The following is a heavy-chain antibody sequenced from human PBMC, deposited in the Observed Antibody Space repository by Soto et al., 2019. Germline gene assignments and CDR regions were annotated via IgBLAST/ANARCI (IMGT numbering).Heavy chain of an antibody. CDR1: GASIRSSY. V-gene: IGHV4-59*01. CDR2: VSYSGGS. CDR3: TRGALGGAFDY. Sequence: SETLSLTCTVSGASIRSSYWIWIRQPPGKALEWIGYVSYSGGSNVNPSLETRVTMSVDTSTNQFSLRLKSVSAADTALYYCTRGALGGAFDYWGPGILVTVSS. J-gene: IGHJ4*02. D-gene: IGHD3-16*01.